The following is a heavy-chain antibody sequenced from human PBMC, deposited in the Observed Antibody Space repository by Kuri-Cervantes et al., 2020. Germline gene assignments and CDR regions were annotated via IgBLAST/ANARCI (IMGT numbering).Heavy chain of an antibody. J-gene: IGHJ4*02. CDR2: IATTGDT. D-gene: IGHD3-22*01. V-gene: IGHV3-13*01. CDR1: GFTFSSYD. Sequence: LSLTCAASGFTFSSYDMHWVRQVTGKGLEWVSAIATTGDTYYSGSVKGRFTISRDNSKNTLYLQMNSLRAEDTAVYYCARDYYDSSGHSYWGQGTLVTVSS. CDR3: ARDYYDSSGHSY.